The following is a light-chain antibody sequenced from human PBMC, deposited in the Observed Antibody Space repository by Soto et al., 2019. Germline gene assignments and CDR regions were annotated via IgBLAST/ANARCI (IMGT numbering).Light chain of an antibody. Sequence: DIQMTQSPSSLSASVGDRVTITCRASQSISVYLNWYQQRPGKAPKLLIYAASKLQGGVPSRFSGSGSGTDFTLTISSLLPEDFATYYCQQCYSALPTFGQGTKVDIK. V-gene: IGKV1-39*01. CDR1: QSISVY. CDR3: QQCYSALPT. J-gene: IGKJ2*01. CDR2: AAS.